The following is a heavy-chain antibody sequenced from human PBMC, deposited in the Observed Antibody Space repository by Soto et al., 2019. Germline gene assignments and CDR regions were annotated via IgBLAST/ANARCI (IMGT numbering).Heavy chain of an antibody. Sequence: QVQLVESGGGVVQPGTSLRLSCAASGFSFSNYGMHWVRQAPGKGLEWVAEISFDGSNKFYADSVKRRFTISRDNSKNTVSLQMNSLRSEDTAVYYCAKDRSELEFDYWGQGTLVTVSS. D-gene: IGHD1-1*01. CDR3: AKDRSELEFDY. CDR1: GFSFSNYG. J-gene: IGHJ4*02. V-gene: IGHV3-30*18. CDR2: ISFDGSNK.